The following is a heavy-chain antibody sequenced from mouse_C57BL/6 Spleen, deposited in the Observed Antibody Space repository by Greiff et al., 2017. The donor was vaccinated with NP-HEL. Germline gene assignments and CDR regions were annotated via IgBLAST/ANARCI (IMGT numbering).Heavy chain of an antibody. J-gene: IGHJ4*01. Sequence: VKLQQPGAELVRPGSSVKLSCTASGYTFTSYWMDWVKQRPGQGLEWIGNIYPSDSETHYNQKFKDKVTLTVDKSSSTAYMQLSSLTSEDSAVYYCARSGSGSYAMDYWGQGTSVTVSS. CDR1: GYTFTSYW. V-gene: IGHV1-61*01. CDR2: IYPSDSET. CDR3: ARSGSGSYAMDY. D-gene: IGHD1-3*01.